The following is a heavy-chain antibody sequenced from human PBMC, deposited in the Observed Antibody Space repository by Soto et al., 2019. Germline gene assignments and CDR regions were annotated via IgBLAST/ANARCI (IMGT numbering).Heavy chain of an antibody. CDR2: ITNSGSTI. Sequence: GSLRLSCAASRFTFSDYYMSWIRQALGKGLEWVSYITNSGSTIYYADSVRGRFTISRDNAKNSLYLQMNSLRAEDTAVYYCARGTSGGWSGWGQGTLVTVSS. V-gene: IGHV3-11*01. J-gene: IGHJ4*02. CDR1: RFTFSDYY. D-gene: IGHD6-19*01. CDR3: ARGTSGGWSG.